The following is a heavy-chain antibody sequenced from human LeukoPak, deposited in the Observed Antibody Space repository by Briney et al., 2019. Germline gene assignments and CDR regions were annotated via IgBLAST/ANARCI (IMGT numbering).Heavy chain of an antibody. J-gene: IGHJ4*02. D-gene: IGHD6-13*01. CDR2: LSSTGTT. Sequence: PGGSLRLSCAASGISFSSFGMSWVRQTPEKGLEWVSTLSSTGTTFYAGSVKGRFTISRANSENTLYLQMDSLTAEDTALYYCARVGYSSAWYFFNFWGQGTLVTGSS. CDR3: ARVGYSSAWYFFNF. V-gene: IGHV3-23*01. CDR1: GISFSSFG.